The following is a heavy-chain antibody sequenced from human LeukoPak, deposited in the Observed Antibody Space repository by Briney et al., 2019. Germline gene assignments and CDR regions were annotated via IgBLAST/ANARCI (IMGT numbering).Heavy chain of an antibody. V-gene: IGHV4-4*08. Sequence: SETLSLTCTVSGGSISSYYWSWIRQPPGKGLEWIGYIYTSGSTNYNPSLKSRVTMSVDTSKNQFSLKLSSVTAADTAVYYCARGLSGYFDWSPYYYYYMDVWGKGTTVTISS. D-gene: IGHD3-9*01. CDR1: GGSISSYY. CDR2: IYTSGST. CDR3: ARGLSGYFDWSPYYYYYMDV. J-gene: IGHJ6*03.